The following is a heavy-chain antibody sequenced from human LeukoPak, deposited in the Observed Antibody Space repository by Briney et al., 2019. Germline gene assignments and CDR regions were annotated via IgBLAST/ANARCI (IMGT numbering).Heavy chain of an antibody. V-gene: IGHV3-30*03. CDR3: ARGMAAAGTSSNWCDP. CDR1: GFAFSTFG. J-gene: IGHJ5*02. D-gene: IGHD6-13*01. Sequence: GGSLRLSCAASGFAFSTFGLHWVRQAPGKGLEWVAVISYDGSNKYYADSVKGRFTISRDNSKNTLYLQMNSLRAEDTAVYYCARGMAAAGTSSNWCDPWGQGTLVTVSS. CDR2: ISYDGSNK.